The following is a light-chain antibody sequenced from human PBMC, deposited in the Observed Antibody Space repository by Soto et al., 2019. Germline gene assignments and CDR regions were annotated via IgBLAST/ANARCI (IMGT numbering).Light chain of an antibody. CDR1: SSDVGGYNY. CDR2: EVS. CDR3: SSFTSTPTGV. J-gene: IGLJ3*02. Sequence: QSALTQPASVSGSPGQSITISCTGTSSDVGGYNYVSWYQQYPGNAPKLMIYEVSNRPSGVSNRFSGSKSGNTASLTISGLQAEDEADYYCSSFTSTPTGVFGGGTKLTVL. V-gene: IGLV2-14*01.